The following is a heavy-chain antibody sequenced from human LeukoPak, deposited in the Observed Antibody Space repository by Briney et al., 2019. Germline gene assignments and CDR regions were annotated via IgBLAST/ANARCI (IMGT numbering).Heavy chain of an antibody. J-gene: IGHJ4*02. CDR1: GFTVSSNY. CDR2: IYSGGST. Sequence: PGGSLRLSCAASGFTVSSNYMSWVRQAPGKGPEWVSVIYSGGSTYYADSVKGRFTISRHNSKNTLYLQMNSLRAEDTAVYYCARGALDGYNSYYFDYWGQGTLVTVSS. V-gene: IGHV3-53*04. CDR3: ARGALDGYNSYYFDY. D-gene: IGHD5-24*01.